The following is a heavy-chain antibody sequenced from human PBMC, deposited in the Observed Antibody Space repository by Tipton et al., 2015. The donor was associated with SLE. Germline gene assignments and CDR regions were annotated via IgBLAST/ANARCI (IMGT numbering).Heavy chain of an antibody. Sequence: QLVQSGAEVKKPGSSVKVSCKASGGTFRSYAISWVRQAPGQGLEWMGGIIPIFGTANYAQKVQGRVTITADESTSTAYMELSSLRSEDTAVYYCARGTYYDFWSGYYPEYFQHWGQGTLVTVSS. V-gene: IGHV1-69*01. CDR2: IIPIFGTA. CDR1: GGTFRSYA. D-gene: IGHD3-3*01. J-gene: IGHJ1*01. CDR3: ARGTYYDFWSGYYPEYFQH.